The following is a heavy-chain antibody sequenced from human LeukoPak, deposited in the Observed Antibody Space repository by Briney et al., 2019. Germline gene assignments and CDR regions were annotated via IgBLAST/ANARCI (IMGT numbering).Heavy chain of an antibody. J-gene: IGHJ4*02. CDR2: IYYSGST. CDR1: GGSISSGCYY. V-gene: IGHV4-31*03. D-gene: IGHD4-11*01. Sequence: SETLSLTCTVSGGSISSGCYYWSWIRQHPGKGLEWIGYIYYSGSTYYNPSLKSRVTISVDTSKNQFSLKLSSVTAADTAVYYCARGGGLDYSNYYDYWGQGTLVTVSS. CDR3: ARGGGLDYSNYYDY.